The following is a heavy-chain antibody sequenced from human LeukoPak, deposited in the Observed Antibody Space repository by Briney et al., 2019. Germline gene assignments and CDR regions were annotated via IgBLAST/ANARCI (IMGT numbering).Heavy chain of an antibody. D-gene: IGHD1-26*01. J-gene: IGHJ4*02. Sequence: GSSVKVSCKASGGTFSSYAISWVRPAPGQGLEWMGGIIPIFGTANYAQKFQGRVTITADESTSTAYMELSSLRSEDTAVYYCARVGIMGAPIDYWGQGTLVTVSS. V-gene: IGHV1-69*01. CDR2: IIPIFGTA. CDR1: GGTFSSYA. CDR3: ARVGIMGAPIDY.